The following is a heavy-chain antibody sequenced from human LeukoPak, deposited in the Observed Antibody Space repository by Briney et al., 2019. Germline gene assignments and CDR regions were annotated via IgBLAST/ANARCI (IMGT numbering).Heavy chain of an antibody. CDR2: INTNTGNP. Sequence: ASVKVSCKTSGYSENFYGITWVRQVAGQGLEWMGWINTNTGNPTYAQGFTGRFVFSLDTSVSTAYLQISSLKAEDTAVYYCARDLEYYYDSSGFDYWGQGTLVTVSS. J-gene: IGHJ4*02. V-gene: IGHV7-4-1*02. D-gene: IGHD3-22*01. CDR1: GYSENFYG. CDR3: ARDLEYYYDSSGFDY.